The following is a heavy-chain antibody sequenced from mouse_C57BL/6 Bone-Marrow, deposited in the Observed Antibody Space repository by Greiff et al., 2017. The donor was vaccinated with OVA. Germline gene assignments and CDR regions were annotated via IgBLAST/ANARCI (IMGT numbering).Heavy chain of an antibody. CDR1: GYIFTSYW. Sequence: VQLQESGAELVRPGTSVKLSCKTSGYIFTSYWIHWVKQRSGQGLEWIARIYPGTGSTYYNEQFKGKATLTADKSSSTAYMQLSSLKSEASAVYFSAREAITTVVVFDYWGQGTTLTVSS. V-gene: IGHV1S132*01. CDR3: AREAITTVVVFDY. D-gene: IGHD1-1*01. CDR2: IYPGTGST. J-gene: IGHJ2*01.